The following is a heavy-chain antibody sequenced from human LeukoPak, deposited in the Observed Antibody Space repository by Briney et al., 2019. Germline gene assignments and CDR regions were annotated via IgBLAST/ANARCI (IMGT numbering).Heavy chain of an antibody. D-gene: IGHD2-15*01. CDR3: ARGYCSGGSCPPRETYYYYYMDV. V-gene: IGHV4-39*01. J-gene: IGHJ6*03. CDR1: GVSISSSNSY. CDR2: IYYSGNA. Sequence: SETLSLTCTVSGVSISSSNSYWGWIRQPPGKGLEWIGSIYYSGNAYYNASLKSQVSISIDTSKTQFSLRLTSVTAADTAVYYCARGYCSGGSCPPRETYYYYYMDVWGKGTTVTVSS.